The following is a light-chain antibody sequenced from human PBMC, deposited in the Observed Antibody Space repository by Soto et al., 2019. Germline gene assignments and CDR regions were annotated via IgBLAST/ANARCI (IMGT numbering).Light chain of an antibody. CDR3: QQYSQWPPWT. Sequence: EIVLTQSPGTLSLSPGERATLSCRASQSVSSNYLAWYQQKPGQAPRLLIFRASTRATGVPARFSGRGSGTEFTLTISGLQSEDFAVYYCQQYSQWPPWTFGPGTKV. J-gene: IGKJ1*01. V-gene: IGKV3-15*01. CDR2: RAS. CDR1: QSVSSN.